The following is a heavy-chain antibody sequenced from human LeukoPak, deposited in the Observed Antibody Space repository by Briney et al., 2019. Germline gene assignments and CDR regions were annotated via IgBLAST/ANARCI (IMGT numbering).Heavy chain of an antibody. D-gene: IGHD6-6*01. Sequence: GGSLRLSCAASGFTFDDYAMHWVRQAPGKGLEWVSGISWNSGSIGYADSAKGRFTISRDNAKNSLYLQMNSLRAEDMALYYCAKDIASSSSEGFDYWGQGTLVTVSS. CDR2: ISWNSGSI. V-gene: IGHV3-9*03. J-gene: IGHJ4*02. CDR3: AKDIASSSSEGFDY. CDR1: GFTFDDYA.